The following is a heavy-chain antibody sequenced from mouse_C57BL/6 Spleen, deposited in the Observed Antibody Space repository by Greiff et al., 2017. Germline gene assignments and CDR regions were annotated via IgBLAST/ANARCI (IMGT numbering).Heavy chain of an antibody. Sequence: QVQLKQSGPELVKPGASVKISCTASGYAFSSSWMNWVKQRPGKGLEWIGRIYPGDGDTNYNGKFKGKATLTADKSYSTAYMQLSSLTSEDSAVYFCARWAFAYWGQGTLVTVSA. J-gene: IGHJ3*01. V-gene: IGHV1-82*01. CDR1: GYAFSSSW. CDR3: ARWAFAY. CDR2: IYPGDGDT.